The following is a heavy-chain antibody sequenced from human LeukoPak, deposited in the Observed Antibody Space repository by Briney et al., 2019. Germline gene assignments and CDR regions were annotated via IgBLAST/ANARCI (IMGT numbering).Heavy chain of an antibody. CDR1: GFPFDDYA. Sequence: SLLLSFAASGFPFDDYAMHWGRPAPGKGLGGVAGISWNSGSIGYADSVKGRFTISRDNAKNSLYLQMNSLRAEDTALYYCAKDLPAGQPHTLNYFDYWGQGTLVTVSS. J-gene: IGHJ4*02. V-gene: IGHV3-9*01. CDR3: AKDLPAGQPHTLNYFDY. D-gene: IGHD6-13*01. CDR2: ISWNSGSI.